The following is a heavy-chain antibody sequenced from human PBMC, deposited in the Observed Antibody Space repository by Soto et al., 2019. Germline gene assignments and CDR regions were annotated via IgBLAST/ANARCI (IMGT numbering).Heavy chain of an antibody. CDR2: ISGSGGFT. CDR3: AKRGITIFGVVTNYYSGVDV. D-gene: IGHD3-3*01. CDR1: RFIFSTFA. V-gene: IGHV3-23*01. J-gene: IGHJ6*02. Sequence: EAQLLESGGGLVQPGGSLRLSCDASRFIFSTFAMSWVRQAPGQGLEWVSVISGSGGFTYYADSVKGRFTISRDNSKNTLFLQMNSLRVEDTAVYYCAKRGITIFGVVTNYYSGVDVWGQGTTVTVSS.